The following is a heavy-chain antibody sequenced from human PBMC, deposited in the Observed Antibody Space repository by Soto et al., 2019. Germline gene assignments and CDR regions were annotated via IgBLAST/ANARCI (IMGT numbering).Heavy chain of an antibody. D-gene: IGHD3-10*01. Sequence: SETLSLTCAVYGGSFSGYYWSWIRQPPGKGLEWIGEVNHSGSTNYNPSLKSRVTISVDTSKNQFSLKLSSVTAADTAVYYCARRMVYPDNWFDPWGQGTLVTVSS. CDR2: VNHSGST. V-gene: IGHV4-34*01. CDR3: ARRMVYPDNWFDP. J-gene: IGHJ5*02. CDR1: GGSFSGYY.